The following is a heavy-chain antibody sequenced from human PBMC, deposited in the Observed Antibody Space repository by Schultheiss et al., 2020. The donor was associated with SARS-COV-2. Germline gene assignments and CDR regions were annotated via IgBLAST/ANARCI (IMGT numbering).Heavy chain of an antibody. Sequence: SVKVSCKASGGTFSSYAISWVRQAPGQGLEWMGGIIPIFGTANYAQKFQGRVTMTTDTSTSTAYMELRSLRSDDTAVYYCARDKDYGYFDYWGQGTPVTVSS. V-gene: IGHV1-69*05. J-gene: IGHJ4*02. CDR3: ARDKDYGYFDY. D-gene: IGHD3-16*01. CDR2: IIPIFGTA. CDR1: GGTFSSYA.